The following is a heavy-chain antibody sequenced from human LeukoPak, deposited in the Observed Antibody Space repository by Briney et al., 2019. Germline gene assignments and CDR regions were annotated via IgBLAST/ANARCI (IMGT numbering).Heavy chain of an antibody. D-gene: IGHD3-10*01. CDR1: GGSFSGYY. CDR3: ARPYYYGSGSYYYHTIFDY. Sequence: SETLSLTCAVYGGSFSGYYWSWIRQPPGKGLEWIGEINHSGSTNYNPSLKSRVTISVDTSKNQFSLKLSSVTAADTAVYYCARPYYYGSGSYYYHTIFDYWGQGTLVTVSS. CDR2: INHSGST. V-gene: IGHV4-34*01. J-gene: IGHJ4*02.